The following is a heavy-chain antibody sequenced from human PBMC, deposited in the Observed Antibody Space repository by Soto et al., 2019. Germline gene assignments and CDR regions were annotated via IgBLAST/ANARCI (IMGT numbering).Heavy chain of an antibody. CDR1: GYTFTSYG. Sequence: QVQLVQSGAEVKKPGASVKVSCKASGYTFTSYGISWVRQAPGQGLEWMGWISAYNGNTNYAQKLQGRVTMTTDTPTSTAYMELRSLRSDDTAVYYCARDIVLVPAASNLYYYYGMDVWGQGTTVTVSS. J-gene: IGHJ6*02. CDR2: ISAYNGNT. CDR3: ARDIVLVPAASNLYYYYGMDV. D-gene: IGHD2-2*01. V-gene: IGHV1-18*01.